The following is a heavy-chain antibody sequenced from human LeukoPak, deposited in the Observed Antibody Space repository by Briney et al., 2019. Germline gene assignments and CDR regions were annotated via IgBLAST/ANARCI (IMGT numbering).Heavy chain of an antibody. CDR2: IKQDGSER. CDR3: TRDFDP. V-gene: IGHV3-7*01. CDR1: GLSFGNYW. J-gene: IGHJ5*02. Sequence: GGSLRLSCVASGLSFGNYWMDWVRQAPGKGLEWVGNIKQDGSERYYVDSVKGRFTISRDNAKNSLYLDMNSLRVEDTAIYYCTRDFDPWGQGTLVTVSS.